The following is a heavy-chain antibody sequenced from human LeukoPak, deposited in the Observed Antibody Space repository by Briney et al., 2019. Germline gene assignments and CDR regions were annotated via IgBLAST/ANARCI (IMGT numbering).Heavy chain of an antibody. CDR1: GFTLSHYG. Sequence: GRSLRLSCVASGFTLSHYGMHWVRQAPGKELEWLAFMRNIGGDKYYADSVKGRFIVSRDNSNNALDLQMNNMRVEDTAVYYCARALSSTGGSYYLDSWGQGTLVTVSS. D-gene: IGHD1-14*01. CDR2: MRNIGGDK. J-gene: IGHJ4*02. V-gene: IGHV3-33*01. CDR3: ARALSSTGGSYYLDS.